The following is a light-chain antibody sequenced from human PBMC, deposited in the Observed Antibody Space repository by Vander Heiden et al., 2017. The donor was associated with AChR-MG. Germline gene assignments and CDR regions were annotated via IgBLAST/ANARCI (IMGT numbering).Light chain of an antibody. V-gene: IGKV1-39*01. CDR2: AAS. CDR3: QQSYNTLWT. CDR1: QSISSY. Sequence: DIQMTQPPSSLSASVGDRVTITCRASQSISSYLNWYQQKPGKAPKLLIYAASSLQSGVPSRFSGSGSGTDFTLTISSLQPEDFATYYCQQSYNTLWTFGQGTKVEI. J-gene: IGKJ1*01.